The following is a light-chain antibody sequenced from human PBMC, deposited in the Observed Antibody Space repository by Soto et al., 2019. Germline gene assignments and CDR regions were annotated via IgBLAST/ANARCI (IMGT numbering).Light chain of an antibody. V-gene: IGKV3-15*01. J-gene: IGKJ1*01. CDR2: GAS. CDR3: QQYGSLSWT. Sequence: EIVMTQSPATLSVSPGERATLSCRASQSVSSNLAWYQQKPGQAPSLLIYGASTRATGIPARFSGSGSGTEFNINIRRMEPEDFEMYYCQQYGSLSWTFGQGTKV. CDR1: QSVSSN.